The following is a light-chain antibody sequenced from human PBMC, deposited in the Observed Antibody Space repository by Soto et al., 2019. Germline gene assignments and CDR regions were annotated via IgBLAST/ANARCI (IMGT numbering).Light chain of an antibody. V-gene: IGLV2-14*02. Sequence: QSVLAQPASVSGSPEQSITISCTGTSSDVGTYNLVSWYQQHPGKAPKLIIYEVTERPSGISNRFSGSKSGNTASLTISGLQAEDEAEYYCSSYTNINTRACVFGTGTKVTVL. CDR1: SSDVGTYNL. CDR3: SSYTNINTRACV. CDR2: EVT. J-gene: IGLJ1*01.